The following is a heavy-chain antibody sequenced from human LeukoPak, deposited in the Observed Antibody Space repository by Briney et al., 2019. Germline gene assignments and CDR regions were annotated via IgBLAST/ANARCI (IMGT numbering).Heavy chain of an antibody. CDR1: GFTLSSYS. Sequence: GGSLRLSCAASGFTLSSYSMNWVRQAPGTGLEWVANIKQDGSDRNYVTSVRGRFTISRDNAESSLFLQMNSLRAEDTAVYYCVRNLAVAGTCFDSWGQGTLVTVSS. CDR2: IKQDGSDR. CDR3: VRNLAVAGTCFDS. J-gene: IGHJ4*02. V-gene: IGHV3-7*03. D-gene: IGHD6-19*01.